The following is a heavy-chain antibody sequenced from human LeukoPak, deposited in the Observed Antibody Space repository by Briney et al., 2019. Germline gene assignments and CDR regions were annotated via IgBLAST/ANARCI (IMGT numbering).Heavy chain of an antibody. Sequence: SQALSLTCTVSGGSISSGSYYWSWIRQPAGKGLEWIGRIYTSGSTNYYPSLKSRVTISVDTSNNRFSLKLSSVTAADTAVYYCARDKGYYDSSGYLYDAFDIWGQGAMVTVSS. J-gene: IGHJ3*02. V-gene: IGHV4-61*02. D-gene: IGHD3-22*01. CDR3: ARDKGYYDSSGYLYDAFDI. CDR1: GGSISSGSYY. CDR2: IYTSGST.